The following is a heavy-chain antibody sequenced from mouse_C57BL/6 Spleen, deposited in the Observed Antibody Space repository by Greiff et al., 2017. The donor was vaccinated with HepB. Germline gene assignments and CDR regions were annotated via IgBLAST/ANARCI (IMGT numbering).Heavy chain of an antibody. Sequence: VQLQQSGAELVMPGASVKLSCKASGYTFTSYWMHWVKQRPGQGLEWIGEIDPSDSYTNYNQKFKGKSTLTVSKSSSTAYMQLSSLTSEDSAVYYCARRGGTRGGFDYWGQGTTLTVSS. CDR2: IDPSDSYT. D-gene: IGHD4-1*01. CDR1: GYTFTSYW. V-gene: IGHV1-69*01. J-gene: IGHJ2*01. CDR3: ARRGGTRGGFDY.